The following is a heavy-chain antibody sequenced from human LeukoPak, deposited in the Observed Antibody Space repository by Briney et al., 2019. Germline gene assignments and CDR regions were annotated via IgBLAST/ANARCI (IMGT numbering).Heavy chain of an antibody. D-gene: IGHD1-14*01. CDR3: AKDANWEPF. V-gene: IGHV3-23*01. Sequence: GASVKVSCKASGGTFSSYAMSWVRQAPGKGLEWVSAISGSGGSTYYADSVKGRFTISRDNSKNTLYLQMNSLRAEDTAVYYCAKDANWEPFWGQGTLVTVSS. J-gene: IGHJ4*02. CDR1: GGTFSSYA. CDR2: ISGSGGST.